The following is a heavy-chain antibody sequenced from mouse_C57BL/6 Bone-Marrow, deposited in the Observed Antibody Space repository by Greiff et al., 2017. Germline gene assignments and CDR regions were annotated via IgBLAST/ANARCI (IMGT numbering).Heavy chain of an antibody. CDR1: GYTFTSYG. V-gene: IGHV1-81*01. J-gene: IGHJ3*01. CDR2: IYPRSGNT. Sequence: VQLQESGAELARPGASVKLSCKASGYTFTSYGISWVKQRTGQGLEWIGEIYPRSGNTYYNEKFKGKATLTADKSSSTAYMELRSLTSEDSAVYFCAIYYGSSYEAWFAYWGQGTLVTVSA. CDR3: AIYYGSSYEAWFAY. D-gene: IGHD1-1*01.